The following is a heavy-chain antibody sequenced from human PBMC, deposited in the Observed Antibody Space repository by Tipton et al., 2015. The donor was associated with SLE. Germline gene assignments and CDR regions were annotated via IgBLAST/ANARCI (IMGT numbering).Heavy chain of an antibody. Sequence: TLSLTCTVSGGSFSSGSYYWSWIRQPAGKGLEWIGHSYTSGSTNYNPALKSRVTISVDTSKNQFSLKLSSVTAPDTAVYYCARDHDYSNAFDIWGQGTMVTVSS. D-gene: IGHD4-11*01. V-gene: IGHV4-61*09. CDR3: ARDHDYSNAFDI. CDR1: GGSFSSGSYY. CDR2: SYTSGST. J-gene: IGHJ3*02.